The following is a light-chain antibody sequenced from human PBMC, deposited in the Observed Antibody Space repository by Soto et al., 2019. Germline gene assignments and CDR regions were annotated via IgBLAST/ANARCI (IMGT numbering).Light chain of an antibody. Sequence: DIQMTQSPSSLSASVGDRVTITCRASQTITNYLNWYQQKPGKAPKLLIYAASTLLSGVPSRFSGGASGTDFTLTIDSLQPEDCATYYCQQSYSSPWTFGQGTKVEIK. CDR1: QTITNY. J-gene: IGKJ1*01. V-gene: IGKV1-39*01. CDR2: AAS. CDR3: QQSYSSPWT.